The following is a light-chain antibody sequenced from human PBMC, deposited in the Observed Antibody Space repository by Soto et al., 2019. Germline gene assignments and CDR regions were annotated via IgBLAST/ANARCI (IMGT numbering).Light chain of an antibody. V-gene: IGLV1-51*01. CDR3: AKWDSSLSAGV. J-gene: IGLJ2*01. Sequence: QSVLTQPPSVSAAPGQKVTISCSGSSSNIGNNYVSWYQQLPGTAPKLLIYDNNERPSGIPDRFSGSKSGTSATLGITGLKTGDEAVYYCAKWDSSLSAGVFGGGTKVTVL. CDR2: DNN. CDR1: SSNIGNNY.